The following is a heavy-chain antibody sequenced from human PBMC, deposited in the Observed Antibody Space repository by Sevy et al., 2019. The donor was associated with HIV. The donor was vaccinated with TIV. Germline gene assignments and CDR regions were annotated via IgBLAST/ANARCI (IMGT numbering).Heavy chain of an antibody. CDR1: GFTFSNYF. D-gene: IGHD3-10*01. Sequence: GGSLRLYCVASGFTFSNYFINWVRQAPGKGLEWVSSISSGSSYIFYADSVKGRFTISRDNAKNSLYLHMNSLRAEDTAVYYCARGDYYGSLYYFDYWGPGTLVTVSS. V-gene: IGHV3-21*01. CDR3: ARGDYYGSLYYFDY. J-gene: IGHJ4*02. CDR2: ISSGSSYI.